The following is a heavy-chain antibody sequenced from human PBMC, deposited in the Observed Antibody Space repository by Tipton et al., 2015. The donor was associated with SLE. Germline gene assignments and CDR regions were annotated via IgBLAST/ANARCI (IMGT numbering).Heavy chain of an antibody. CDR2: IIPIFGTA. D-gene: IGHD6-19*01. V-gene: IGHV1-69*01. CDR3: ARALSSGWCGVDC. J-gene: IGHJ4*02. CDR1: GGTFSSYA. Sequence: QSGAEVKKPGSSVKVSCKASGGTFSSYAISWVRQAPGQGLEWMGGIIPIFGTANYAQKFQGRVTITADESTSTANRELSRLRSGDTAGFYCARALSSGWCGVDCWGEGTLGHVPS.